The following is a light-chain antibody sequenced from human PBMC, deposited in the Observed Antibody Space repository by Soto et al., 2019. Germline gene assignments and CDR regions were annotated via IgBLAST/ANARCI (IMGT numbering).Light chain of an antibody. Sequence: QSALTQPRSVSGPPGQSVTISCTGTSGDVGGYNYVSWYQEHPGKAPKLMIYDVSKRPSGVPDRFSGSKSGNTASLTISGLQAEDEADYYCCSYAGSYTHYVFGTGNKVTV. V-gene: IGLV2-11*01. CDR2: DVS. CDR3: CSYAGSYTHYV. CDR1: SGDVGGYNY. J-gene: IGLJ1*01.